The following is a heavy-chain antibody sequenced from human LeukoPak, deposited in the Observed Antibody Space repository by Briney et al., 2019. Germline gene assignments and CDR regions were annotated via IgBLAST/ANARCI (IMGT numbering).Heavy chain of an antibody. Sequence: ASVNVSCKASEYTFSVYHIHWVRQAPGQGLEWMAWINPDSGDTNYAQKFQGRVTMTRDTSISTAYMEVSSLRSDDTAVYYCALILGGSWAFGYWGQGTLVTVSS. J-gene: IGHJ4*02. CDR2: INPDSGDT. V-gene: IGHV1-2*02. CDR3: ALILGGSWAFGY. D-gene: IGHD6-13*01. CDR1: EYTFSVYH.